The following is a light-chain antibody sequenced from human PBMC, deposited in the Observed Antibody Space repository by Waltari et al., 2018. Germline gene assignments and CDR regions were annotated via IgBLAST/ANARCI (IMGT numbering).Light chain of an antibody. Sequence: SYELTQPPSVSVSPGQPATITCPGDLLTKHLTYRFQQKSGQAPVMVFYEDTKRLSAIPERFSGSSSGTTAALTITGAQVEDEADYYCYSTDIFRSERGVFGGGTKLLVL. J-gene: IGLJ2*01. V-gene: IGLV3-10*01. CDR3: YSTDIFRSERGV. CDR2: EDT. CDR1: LLTKHL.